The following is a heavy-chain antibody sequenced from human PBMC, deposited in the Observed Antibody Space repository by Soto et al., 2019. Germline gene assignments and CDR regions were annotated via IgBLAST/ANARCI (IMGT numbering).Heavy chain of an antibody. Sequence: QVQLVQSGAEVKKPGSSVNVSCQASGDTFTMYSITWVRQAPGQGLEWMGATIPLFGTANYAQKFQGRVTITADKSTATVYMGLSRLRSDDTAVYYCAQIRVFGVLGGSNYNYGMDVWGLGTTVTVSS. CDR1: GDTFTMYS. CDR2: TIPLFGTA. CDR3: AQIRVFGVLGGSNYNYGMDV. V-gene: IGHV1-69*06. J-gene: IGHJ6*01. D-gene: IGHD3-3*01.